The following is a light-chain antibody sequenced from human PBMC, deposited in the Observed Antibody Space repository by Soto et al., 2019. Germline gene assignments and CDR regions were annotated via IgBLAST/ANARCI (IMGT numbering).Light chain of an antibody. V-gene: IGKV1-5*03. J-gene: IGKJ4*01. CDR2: KAS. CDR3: QQYNSYPLT. CDR1: QSISSW. Sequence: DIQMTQSPSTLSASVGDRVTITCRASQSISSWLAWYQQKPGKAPNLLIYKASSLESGVPSRFSGSGSGTGFTLTISRLQPDDLATYYCQQYNSYPLTFGGGTKVEIK.